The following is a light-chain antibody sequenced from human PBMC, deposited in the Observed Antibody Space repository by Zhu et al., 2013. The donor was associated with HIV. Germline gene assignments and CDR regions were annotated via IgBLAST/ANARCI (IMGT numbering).Light chain of an antibody. CDR1: QSVSSSY. CDR2: GAS. V-gene: IGKV3-15*01. J-gene: IGKJ4*01. Sequence: EIVMTQSPATLSVSPGERATLSCRASQSVSSSYLAWYQQKPGQAPRLLIYGASTRATGIPARFSGSGSGTEFTLTISSLQSEDFAVYYCQQYNNWPPRLTFGGGTKVEIK. CDR3: QQYNNWPPRLT.